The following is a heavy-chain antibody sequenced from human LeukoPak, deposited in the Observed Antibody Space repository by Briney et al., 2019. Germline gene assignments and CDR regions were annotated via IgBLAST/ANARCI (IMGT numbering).Heavy chain of an antibody. CDR1: GFTIGPYA. D-gene: IGHD2/OR15-2a*01. CDR3: ATWAFYHNLDV. CDR2: IKADGSGT. V-gene: IGHV3-43*02. Sequence: GSLRLPCAASGFTIGPYAMYWVRQGPGRGLEWVSVIKADGSGTFADSVRGRFTTSRDNSKNSLYPQMNSLTSEDTALYYCATWAFYHNLDVWGQGTTVIVSS. J-gene: IGHJ6*02.